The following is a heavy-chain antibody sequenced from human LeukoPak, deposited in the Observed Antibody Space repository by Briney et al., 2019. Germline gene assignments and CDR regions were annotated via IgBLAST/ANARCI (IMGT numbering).Heavy chain of an antibody. CDR1: GGTFSSYA. V-gene: IGHV1-69*13. D-gene: IGHD2-2*03. Sequence: SVKVSCKGSGGTFSSYAISWVRQAPGQGLEWMGGIIPIFGTANYAQKFQGRVTITADESTSTAYMELSSLRSEDTAMYYCASSPLVGYCSSTSCYNWYFDLWGRGTLVTVSS. J-gene: IGHJ2*01. CDR3: ASSPLVGYCSSTSCYNWYFDL. CDR2: IIPIFGTA.